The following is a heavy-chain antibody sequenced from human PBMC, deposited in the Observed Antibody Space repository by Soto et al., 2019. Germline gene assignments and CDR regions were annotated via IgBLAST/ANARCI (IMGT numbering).Heavy chain of an antibody. CDR2: IYYSGST. CDR3: ARGGRRSPVMDV. J-gene: IGHJ6*02. CDR1: GGSIISGGYY. Sequence: SETLSLTCTVSGGSIISGGYYWSWIRQHPGKGLEWIGYIYYSGSTYYNPSLKSRVTISVDTSKNQFSLKLSSVTAADTAVYYCARGGRRSPVMDVWGQGTTVTVSS. V-gene: IGHV4-31*03.